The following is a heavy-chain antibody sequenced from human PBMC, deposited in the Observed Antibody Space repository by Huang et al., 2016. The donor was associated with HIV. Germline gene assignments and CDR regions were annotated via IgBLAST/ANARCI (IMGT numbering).Heavy chain of an antibody. V-gene: IGHV5-51*03. Sequence: EVELVQSGTEVKKPGESLTISCKGSGYIFTTSWIGWVRQMPGKGLEWMWIIYPGDSDTRYSPSFQGQVTMSVDKSINTAYLHWSSLKASDTAMYYCARLAGGTWSYYFDLWGQGALVTVSS. CDR2: IYPGDSDT. CDR1: GYIFTTSW. CDR3: ARLAGGTWSYYFDL. D-gene: IGHD3-10*01. J-gene: IGHJ4*02.